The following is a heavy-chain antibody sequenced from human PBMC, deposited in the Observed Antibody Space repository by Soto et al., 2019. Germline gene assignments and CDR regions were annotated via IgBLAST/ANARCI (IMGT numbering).Heavy chain of an antibody. V-gene: IGHV3-33*08. CDR3: ARERAVTGGTYYFDR. J-gene: IGHJ4*02. D-gene: IGHD6-19*01. Sequence: PGGSLRLSCAASGFTFDDYAMHWVRQTPGKGLEWVALLWYDGSNKYYVDSVKGRFTISRDNSKNTLYLQMNSLRVEDTAVYYCARERAVTGGTYYFDRWGQGTLVTVSS. CDR2: LWYDGSNK. CDR1: GFTFDDYA.